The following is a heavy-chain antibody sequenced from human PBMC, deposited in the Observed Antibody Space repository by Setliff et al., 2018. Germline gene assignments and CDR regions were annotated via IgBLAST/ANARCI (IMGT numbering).Heavy chain of an antibody. Sequence: PSETLSLTCTASGGSITSSYYWSWIRQPAGKGLEWIGRVYINGGTNYNPSLKSRVTISLDTSKNQFSLKLTSVTAADTAVYYCARDQWVRSPPLSFSYGMDVWGQGTTVTVSS. CDR3: ARDQWVRSPPLSFSYGMDV. V-gene: IGHV4-4*07. CDR1: GGSITSSY. J-gene: IGHJ6*02. CDR2: VYINGGT. D-gene: IGHD5-12*01.